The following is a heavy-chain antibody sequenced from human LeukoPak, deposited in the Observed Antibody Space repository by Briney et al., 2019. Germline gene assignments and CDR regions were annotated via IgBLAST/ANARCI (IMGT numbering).Heavy chain of an antibody. CDR1: GFTFDDYA. CDR3: AKDICPKGHVLRFLEWPPLSCAGLRY. CDR2: ISGDGGST. Sequence: GGSLRLSCAASGFTFDDYAMHWVRQAPGKGLEWVSLISGDGGSTYYADSVKGRFTISRDNSKNSLYLQMNSLRTEDTALYYCAKDICPKGHVLRFLEWPPLSCAGLRYWGQGTLVTVSS. J-gene: IGHJ4*02. V-gene: IGHV3-43*02. D-gene: IGHD3-3*01.